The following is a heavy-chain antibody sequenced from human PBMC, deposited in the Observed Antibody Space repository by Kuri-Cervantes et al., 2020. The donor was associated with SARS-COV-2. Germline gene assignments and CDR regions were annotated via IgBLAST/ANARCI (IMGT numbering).Heavy chain of an antibody. D-gene: IGHD4-11*01. V-gene: IGHV4-59*08. CDR3: ARGWTTVTTPYFDY. CDR2: IYYSGST. J-gene: IGHJ4*02. CDR1: GGSISSYY. Sequence: GSLRLSCTVSGGSISSYYWSWIRQPPGKGLEWIGYIYYSGSTYYNPSLKSRVTISVDTSKNQFSLKLSSVTAADTAVYYCARGWTTVTTPYFDYWGQGTLVTVSS.